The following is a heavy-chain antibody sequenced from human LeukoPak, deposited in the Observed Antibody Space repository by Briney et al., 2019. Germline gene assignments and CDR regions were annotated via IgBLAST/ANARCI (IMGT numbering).Heavy chain of an antibody. V-gene: IGHV3-23*01. CDR1: GFTFSRYA. CDR3: AKSIDSSGYYGMVDY. J-gene: IGHJ4*02. CDR2: ISGSGGST. D-gene: IGHD3-22*01. Sequence: GGSLRLSCAASGFTFSRYAMSWVRQAPGKGLEWVSAISGSGGSTYYADSVKGRFTISRDNSKNTLYLQMNSLRAEDTAVYYCAKSIDSSGYYGMVDYWGQGTLVTVSS.